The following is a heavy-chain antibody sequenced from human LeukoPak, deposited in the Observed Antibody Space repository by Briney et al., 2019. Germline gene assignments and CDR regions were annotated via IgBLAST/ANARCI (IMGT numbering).Heavy chain of an antibody. V-gene: IGHV4-59*08. D-gene: IGHD4-17*01. CDR1: GGSISIYY. CDR3: ARRLAVTTSAQRTYSYYSGMDV. CDR2: IYYSGGT. Sequence: SETLSLTCTVSGGSISIYYWSSIPHPPRKRLGWSWYIYYSGGTNYNPSLKSRVTISVDTSTNQFSLKLSPVTAADPPVYYCARRLAVTTSAQRTYSYYSGMDVWGQGTTVSV. J-gene: IGHJ6*02.